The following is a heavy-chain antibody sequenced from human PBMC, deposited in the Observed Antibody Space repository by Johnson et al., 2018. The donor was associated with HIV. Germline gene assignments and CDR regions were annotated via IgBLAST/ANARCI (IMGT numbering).Heavy chain of an antibody. CDR1: GFTVSSNY. Sequence: VQLVESGGGLVQPGGSRRLSCAASGFTVSSNYMSWVRQAPGKGLEWVANIKQDGSEKYYVDSVKGRFTISRDNDKNSLYLQMNSLRAEDTAVYYCARVEGGSSSNAFDIWGQGTMVTVSS. CDR3: ARVEGGSSSNAFDI. J-gene: IGHJ3*02. D-gene: IGHD6-13*01. CDR2: IKQDGSEK. V-gene: IGHV3-7*02.